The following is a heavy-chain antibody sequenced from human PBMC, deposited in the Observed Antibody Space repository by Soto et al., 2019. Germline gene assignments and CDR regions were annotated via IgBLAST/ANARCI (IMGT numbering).Heavy chain of an antibody. Sequence: EVQLLESGGGLVQPGGSLRLSCAASGFTFSSYAMSWVRQAPGKGLEWVSAISGSGGSTYYADSVKGRFTISRDNSKNKLYLQMNSLRAEDTAVYYCAKDQLVRSIVGAPTGFYFDYWGQGTLVTVSS. D-gene: IGHD1-26*01. J-gene: IGHJ4*02. CDR3: AKDQLVRSIVGAPTGFYFDY. V-gene: IGHV3-23*01. CDR2: ISGSGGST. CDR1: GFTFSSYA.